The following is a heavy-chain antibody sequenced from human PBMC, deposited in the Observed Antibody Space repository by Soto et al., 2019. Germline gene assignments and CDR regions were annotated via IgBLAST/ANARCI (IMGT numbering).Heavy chain of an antibody. V-gene: IGHV1-2*02. CDR3: ARGIRMMGRYCSGGSCYSAGYHGMDV. CDR2: INPNSGGT. J-gene: IGHJ6*02. CDR1: GYTFTGYY. Sequence: ASVKVSCKASGYTFTGYYMHWVRQAPGQGLEWMGWINPNSGGTNYAQKFQGRVTMTRDTSISTAYMELSRLRSDDTAVYYCARGIRMMGRYCSGGSCYSAGYHGMDVWGQGITVTVSS. D-gene: IGHD2-15*01.